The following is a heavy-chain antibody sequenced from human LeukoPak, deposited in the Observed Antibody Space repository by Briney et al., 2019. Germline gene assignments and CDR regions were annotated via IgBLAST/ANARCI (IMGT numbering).Heavy chain of an antibody. Sequence: WETLSLTCTVSGGSISSYYWSWIRQPPGKGLEWIGYIYYSGSTNYNPSLKRRVTISVDTSKNQFSLKLSSVTAADTAVYYCARGDSSSFCFDYWGRGTLVAVSS. CDR2: IYYSGST. CDR1: GGSISSYY. J-gene: IGHJ4*02. V-gene: IGHV4-59*01. CDR3: ARGDSSSFCFDY. D-gene: IGHD6-6*01.